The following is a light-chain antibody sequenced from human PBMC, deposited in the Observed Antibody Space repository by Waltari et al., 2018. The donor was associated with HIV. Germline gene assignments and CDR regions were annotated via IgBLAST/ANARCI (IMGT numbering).Light chain of an antibody. CDR3: QQGNSWPSIT. CDR1: QSVSTT. Sequence: EIVLTQSPATLPLSPGERATLSCRASQSVSTTLAWYQQKPGQAPRLLIYDASNRATGIPARVSGRGSETDFTLLISSLEPEDFAVYYCQQGNSWPSITFGQGTRLDIK. CDR2: DAS. V-gene: IGKV3-11*01. J-gene: IGKJ5*01.